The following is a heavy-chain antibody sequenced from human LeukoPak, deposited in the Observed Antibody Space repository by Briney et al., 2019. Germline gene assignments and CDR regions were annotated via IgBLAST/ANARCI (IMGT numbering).Heavy chain of an antibody. Sequence: ASVKVSCKASGYTFTGYYMHWVRQAPGQGLEWMGWINPNSGDTNYAQKFQGRVTMTRDTSISTAYMELSRLRSDDTAVYYCARDPCSGSSCYPYYYYYMDVWGKGTTVTISS. D-gene: IGHD2-15*01. CDR3: ARDPCSGSSCYPYYYYYMDV. J-gene: IGHJ6*03. V-gene: IGHV1-2*02. CDR1: GYTFTGYY. CDR2: INPNSGDT.